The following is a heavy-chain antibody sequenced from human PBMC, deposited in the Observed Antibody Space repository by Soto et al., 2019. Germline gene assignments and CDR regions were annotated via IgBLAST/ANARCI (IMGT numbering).Heavy chain of an antibody. V-gene: IGHV3-66*01. CDR3: TRDSSYYGSGRGVLDY. D-gene: IGHD3-10*01. CDR2: IYSGGNT. Sequence: EVQLVESGGGLVQPGGSLRLSCAVSGFTVNNNYMSWVRQAPGKGLEWVSVIYSGGNTDYADSVRGRFTVSRATSKNTLYLQMNSLGAEDTAIYYCTRDSSYYGSGRGVLDYWGRGTLVTVSS. J-gene: IGHJ4*02. CDR1: GFTVNNNY.